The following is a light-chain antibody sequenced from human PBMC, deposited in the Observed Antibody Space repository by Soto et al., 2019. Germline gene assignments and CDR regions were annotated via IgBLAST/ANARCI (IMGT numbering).Light chain of an antibody. CDR2: GAS. V-gene: IGKV3-15*01. Sequence: EIVLTQSPATLSLSPGERATLSCRARQSVSSNLAWYQQKPGQTPMLLIYGASTRATGIPDRFSGSGAGTEFTLTISSLQSEDFAVYYCQQYNNWPRTFGQGTKVDIK. J-gene: IGKJ1*01. CDR1: QSVSSN. CDR3: QQYNNWPRT.